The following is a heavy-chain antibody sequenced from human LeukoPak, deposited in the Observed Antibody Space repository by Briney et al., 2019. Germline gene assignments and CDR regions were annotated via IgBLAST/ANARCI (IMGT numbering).Heavy chain of an antibody. CDR2: INHVGTA. CDR1: GGTFSDYY. V-gene: IGHV4-34*01. Sequence: SETLSLTCDVQGGTFSDYYWTWIRQSPGKGLEWIREINHVGTANYNPSLESRVTIFVNTSNTQFSLKMKSVTAADSAVYYCARGRRYFYGSGFYYWGQGTLVTVSS. J-gene: IGHJ4*02. D-gene: IGHD3-10*01. CDR3: ARGRRYFYGSGFYY.